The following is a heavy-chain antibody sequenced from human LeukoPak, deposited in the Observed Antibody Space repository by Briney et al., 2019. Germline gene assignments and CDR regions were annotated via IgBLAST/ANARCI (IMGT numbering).Heavy chain of an antibody. V-gene: IGHV3-7*01. J-gene: IGHJ3*02. CDR1: GLTFSSYW. CDR3: VAFDI. Sequence: GGSLRLSCAASGLTFSSYWMNWVRQAPGKGLEWVADITPDGSERYSVDSVKGRFTISRDNAKNSLYLQMNSLRAEDTAVYYCVAFDIWGQGTMVTVSS. CDR2: ITPDGSER.